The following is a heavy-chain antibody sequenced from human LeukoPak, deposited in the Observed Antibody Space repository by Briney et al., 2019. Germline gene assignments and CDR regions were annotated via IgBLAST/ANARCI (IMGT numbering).Heavy chain of an antibody. CDR3: ARDRKGSVFDY. V-gene: IGHV4-34*01. CDR1: GGSFSGYY. Sequence: PSETLSLTCAVYGGSFSGYYWSWIRQPPGKGLEWIGEINHSGSTNYNPSHKSRVTISVDTSKNQFSLKLSSVTAADTAVYYCARDRKGSVFDYWGQGTLVTVSS. J-gene: IGHJ4*02. CDR2: INHSGST.